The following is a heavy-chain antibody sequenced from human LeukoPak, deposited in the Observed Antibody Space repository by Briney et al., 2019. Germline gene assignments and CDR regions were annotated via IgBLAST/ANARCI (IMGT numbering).Heavy chain of an antibody. CDR2: IYSSGIT. CDR3: ARGTAAFDW. V-gene: IGHV4-39*07. Sequence: PSETLSLTCTVSGDSISSATSHWVWIRQPPGKVLEWIGSIYSSGITYFNPSLKSRVTISVDTSNNQFSLNLTSVIAADTAVYYCARGTAAFDWWGQGSLVTVSS. D-gene: IGHD2-2*01. CDR1: GDSISSATSH. J-gene: IGHJ4*02.